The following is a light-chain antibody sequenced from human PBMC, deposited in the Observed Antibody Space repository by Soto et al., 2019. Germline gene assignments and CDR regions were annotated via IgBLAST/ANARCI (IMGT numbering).Light chain of an antibody. CDR1: QSLFHNSNNKNC. CDR3: QQYYSPLPT. V-gene: IGKV4-1*01. Sequence: DIVRTQSPDSLALSMGERATINCKSSQSLFHNSNNKNCLAWYRQKPGQPPELLIYWASTREFGVPDRFSGSGFGTDFTLTLSSLQAEDVAVYYCQQYYSPLPTFGQGTRLEIK. J-gene: IGKJ2*01. CDR2: WAS.